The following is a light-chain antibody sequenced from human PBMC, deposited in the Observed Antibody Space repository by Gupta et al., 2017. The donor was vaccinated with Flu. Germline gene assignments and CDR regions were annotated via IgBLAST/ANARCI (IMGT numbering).Light chain of an antibody. CDR3: SSYTSSNTLV. J-gene: IGLJ2*01. V-gene: IGLV2-14*04. Sequence: SMTSASTGTCSDIGDYNYVCCHQQPTGNAHILLIFDGNNRPAGVSNRFSGSKAGDTAALTISGLEDEDDADYYCSSYTSSNTLVFGGGTKLTVL. CDR1: CSDIGDYNY. CDR2: DGN.